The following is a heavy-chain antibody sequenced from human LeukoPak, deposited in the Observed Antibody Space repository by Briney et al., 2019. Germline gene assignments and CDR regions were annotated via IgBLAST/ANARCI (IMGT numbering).Heavy chain of an antibody. CDR3: ARPYSGRYDILTGPEPGRYWFDP. CDR1: GFTFSSYE. V-gene: IGHV3-48*03. J-gene: IGHJ5*02. CDR2: ISSSGSTI. Sequence: GGSLRLSCAASGFTFSSYEMNWVRQAPGKGLEWVSYISSSGSTIYYADSVKGRFTISRDNAKNSLYLQMNSLRAEDTAVYYCARPYSGRYDILTGPEPGRYWFDPWGQGTLVTVSS. D-gene: IGHD3-9*01.